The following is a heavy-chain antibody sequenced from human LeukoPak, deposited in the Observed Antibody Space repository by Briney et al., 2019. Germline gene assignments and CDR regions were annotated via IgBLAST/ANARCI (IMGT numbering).Heavy chain of an antibody. V-gene: IGHV4-34*01. J-gene: IGHJ3*02. CDR2: INHSGST. CDR3: ARGPDSSGYRDAFDI. Sequence: SETLSLTCAVYGGSFSGYYWSWIRQPPGKGLEWIGEINHSGSTNYNPSLKSRVTISVDTSKNQFSLKLSSVTAANTAVYYCARGPDSSGYRDAFDIWGQGTMVTVSS. D-gene: IGHD3-22*01. CDR1: GGSFSGYY.